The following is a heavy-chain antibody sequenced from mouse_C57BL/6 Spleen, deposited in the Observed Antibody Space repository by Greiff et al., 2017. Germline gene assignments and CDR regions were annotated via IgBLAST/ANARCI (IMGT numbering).Heavy chain of an antibody. D-gene: IGHD2-5*01. CDR2: INPSNGGT. CDR1: GYTFTSYW. J-gene: IGHJ2*01. V-gene: IGHV1-53*01. CDR3: ARPLEYSNGFDY. Sequence: QVQLQQPGTELVKPGASVKLSCKASGYTFTSYWMHWVKQRPGQGLEWIGNINPSNGGTNYNEKFKSKATLTVDKSSSTAYMQLSSLTSEDSAVXDCARPLEYSNGFDYWGQGTTLTVSS.